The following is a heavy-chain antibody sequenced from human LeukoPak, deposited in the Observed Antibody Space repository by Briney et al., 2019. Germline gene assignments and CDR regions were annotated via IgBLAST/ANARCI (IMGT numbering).Heavy chain of an antibody. CDR2: VYYSGHT. Sequence: SETLSLTCSVSGGSTSGYYWSWIRQPPGKGPEWIGYVYYSGHTSYSPSLESRVTISVDTSKNQFSLKLSSVTAADTAVYYCARDLNSGYLPYFDYWGQGTLVTVSS. CDR1: GGSTSGYY. D-gene: IGHD5-12*01. J-gene: IGHJ4*02. CDR3: ARDLNSGYLPYFDY. V-gene: IGHV4-59*12.